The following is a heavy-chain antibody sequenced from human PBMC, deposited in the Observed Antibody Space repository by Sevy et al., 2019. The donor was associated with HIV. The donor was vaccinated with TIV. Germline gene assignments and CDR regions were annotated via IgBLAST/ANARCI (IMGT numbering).Heavy chain of an antibody. CDR1: GFTFSNYG. Sequence: GSLRLSCAASGFTFSNYGMHWVRQAPGKGLEWVAVIWNDGSNKYYAGSVKGRFTISRDNSKNTLYLQMNSLRVEDTAVYFCARGGDFNDRSAKRDFDYWGQGTLVTVSS. D-gene: IGHD3-22*01. CDR2: IWNDGSNK. V-gene: IGHV3-33*01. CDR3: ARGGDFNDRSAKRDFDY. J-gene: IGHJ4*02.